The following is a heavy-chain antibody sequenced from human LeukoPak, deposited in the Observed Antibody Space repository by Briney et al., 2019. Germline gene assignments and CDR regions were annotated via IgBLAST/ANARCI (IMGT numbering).Heavy chain of an antibody. V-gene: IGHV3-33*01. Sequence: GKSLRLSCAASGFTYRNHGMPWVRQAPGKGLEWVAVIWYDGSNQYYADSVKGRFTVSRDNSKNTLYPQMSSLRAEDTAVYYCARDIASRRLDYWGQGTLVTVSS. CDR3: ARDIASRRLDY. CDR1: GFTYRNHG. CDR2: IWYDGSNQ. J-gene: IGHJ4*02. D-gene: IGHD2-21*01.